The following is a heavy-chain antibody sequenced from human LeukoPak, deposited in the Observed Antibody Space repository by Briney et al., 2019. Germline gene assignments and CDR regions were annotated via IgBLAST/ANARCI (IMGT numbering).Heavy chain of an antibody. J-gene: IGHJ3*02. Sequence: PGGSLRLSCAASGFTFSSYAMHWVRQAPGKGLEWVAVISYDGSNKYYADSVKGRFTISRDNSKNTLYLQMNSLRAEDTAVYYCARDVCRSSWPNAFDIWGQGTMVTVSS. CDR2: ISYDGSNK. CDR1: GFTFSSYA. CDR3: ARDVCRSSWPNAFDI. V-gene: IGHV3-30-3*01. D-gene: IGHD6-13*01.